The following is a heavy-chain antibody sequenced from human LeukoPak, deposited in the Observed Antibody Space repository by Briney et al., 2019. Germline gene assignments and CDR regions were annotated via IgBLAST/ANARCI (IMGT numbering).Heavy chain of an antibody. J-gene: IGHJ5*02. CDR3: ARGQGELAVAGHVNNWFDP. Sequence: SGGSLRLSCTASGFTLSNALMSWIRQPPGKGLEWIGEINHSGSTNYNPSFKSRVTISVDTSKNQFSLKLSSVTAADTAVYYCARGQGELAVAGHVNNWFDPWGQGTLVTVSS. V-gene: IGHV4-34*01. CDR1: GFTLSNAL. D-gene: IGHD6-19*01. CDR2: INHSGST.